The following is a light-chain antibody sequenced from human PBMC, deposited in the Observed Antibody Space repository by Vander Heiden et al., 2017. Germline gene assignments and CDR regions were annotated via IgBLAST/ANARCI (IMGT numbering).Light chain of an antibody. J-gene: IGKJ4*01. CDR3: QQSDSNPLT. Sequence: DIQMTQSPSSLSASVGDRVTITCRASQSISTYLNWYQQKPGKAPKLLNYAASSLQSGVPSRFSGSGSGTDFTLTISSLQPVDFATYFCQQSDSNPLTFGGGTKVEIK. CDR1: QSISTY. V-gene: IGKV1-39*01. CDR2: AAS.